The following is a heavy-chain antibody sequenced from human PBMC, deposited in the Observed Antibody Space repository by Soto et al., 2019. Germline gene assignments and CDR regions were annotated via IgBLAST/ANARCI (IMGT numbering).Heavy chain of an antibody. D-gene: IGHD3-22*01. V-gene: IGHV5-51*01. J-gene: IGHJ4*02. CDR1: GYSFTNYW. CDR3: ARNSLYDSGPDY. CDR2: IYPGDSDT. Sequence: GESLKISCKGSGYSFTNYWIGWVLQMPGRGLEWMGIIYPGDSDTRYSPSFQGQVTVSADKSTSTAYLHWSSLKASDTAMYYCARNSLYDSGPDYWGQGTLVTSPQ.